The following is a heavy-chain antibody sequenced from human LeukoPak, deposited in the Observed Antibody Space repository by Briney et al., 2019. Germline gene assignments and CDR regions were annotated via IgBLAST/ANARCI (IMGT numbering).Heavy chain of an antibody. Sequence: PGGSLRLSCAASGFTFSSYGMHWVRQAPGKGLEWVAVISYDGSNKYYADSVKGRFTISRDNSKNTLYLQMNSLRAEDTAVYYCAKDRGVRPNYFDYWGQGTLVTVSS. CDR2: ISYDGSNK. D-gene: IGHD3-10*01. V-gene: IGHV3-30*18. CDR3: AKDRGVRPNYFDY. CDR1: GFTFSSYG. J-gene: IGHJ4*02.